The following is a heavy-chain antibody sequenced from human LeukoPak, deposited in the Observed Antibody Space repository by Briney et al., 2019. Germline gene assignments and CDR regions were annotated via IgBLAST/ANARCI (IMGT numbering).Heavy chain of an antibody. D-gene: IGHD2/OR15-2a*01. Sequence: ASVKVSCKASGGTFSSYAISWVRQAPGQGLEWMGGIIPIFGTANYAQKFQGRVTITTDESTSTAYMELSSLRSEDTAMYYCARSLREAFHAQPDAFDIWGQGTMVTVSS. CDR2: IIPIFGTA. V-gene: IGHV1-69*05. CDR1: GGTFSSYA. J-gene: IGHJ3*02. CDR3: ARSLREAFHAQPDAFDI.